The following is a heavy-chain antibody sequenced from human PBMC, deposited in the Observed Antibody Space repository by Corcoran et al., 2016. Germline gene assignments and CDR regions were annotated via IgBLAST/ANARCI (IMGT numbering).Heavy chain of an antibody. J-gene: IGHJ5*02. Sequence: QVQLQEWDAGLVKTSETLCLSCTVSGGSIRSYYWSWIRQPPGKGLEWIGYNYYSGSTNYNPSLKSRVTISVDTSKNQFSLKLSAVTAADTAVDYCAREIGPGAAGRWFDPCGPGTPVTVSP. D-gene: IGHD2-15*01. CDR2: NYYSGST. CDR1: GGSIRSYY. CDR3: AREIGPGAAGRWFDP. V-gene: IGHV4-59*01.